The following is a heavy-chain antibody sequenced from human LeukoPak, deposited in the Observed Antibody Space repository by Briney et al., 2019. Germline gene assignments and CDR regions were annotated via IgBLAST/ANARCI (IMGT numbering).Heavy chain of an antibody. Sequence: ASVKVSCKASGYTFTSYYMHWVRQAPGQGLGWMGIIKPSGGSTSYAQKFQGRVTMTRDTSTSTVYMELSSLRSEDTAVYYCARSTSAWLLQDTYFDYWGQGTLVTVSS. V-gene: IGHV1-46*01. CDR1: GYTFTSYY. D-gene: IGHD3-22*01. CDR3: ARSTSAWLLQDTYFDY. J-gene: IGHJ4*02. CDR2: IKPSGGST.